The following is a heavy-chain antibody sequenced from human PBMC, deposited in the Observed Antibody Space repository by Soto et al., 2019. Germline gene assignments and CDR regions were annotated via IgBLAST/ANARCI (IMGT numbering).Heavy chain of an antibody. CDR2: TYYRSEWYN. J-gene: IGHJ6*02. CDR3: ARDPYTDSSSWPTYYYYGMDV. Sequence: SQTLSLTCXISGDSVSSNSAAWNWIRQSPSRGLEWLGRTYYRSEWYNDYAVSVKSRITINPDTSKNQFSLQLNSVTPEDTAVYYCARDPYTDSSSWPTYYYYGMDVWGQGTTVTVSS. V-gene: IGHV6-1*01. D-gene: IGHD6-13*01. CDR1: GDSVSSNSAA.